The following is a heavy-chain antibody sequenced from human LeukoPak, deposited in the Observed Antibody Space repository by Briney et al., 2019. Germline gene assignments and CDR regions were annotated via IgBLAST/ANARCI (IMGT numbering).Heavy chain of an antibody. CDR1: GFTFNNYA. Sequence: GGSLRPSCAASGFTFNNYAMSWVRQAPGKGLEWVSAISASGGTTYYADSVKGRFTISRDNSENTLFLQMNSLRAEDTAVYYCAKEPREYCSSTSCPNWFDSWGQGTLVTVSS. CDR2: ISASGGTT. D-gene: IGHD2-2*01. J-gene: IGHJ5*01. V-gene: IGHV3-23*01. CDR3: AKEPREYCSSTSCPNWFDS.